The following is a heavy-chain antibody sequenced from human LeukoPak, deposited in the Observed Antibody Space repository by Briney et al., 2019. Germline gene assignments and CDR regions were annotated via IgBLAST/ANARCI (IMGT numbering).Heavy chain of an antibody. J-gene: IGHJ6*03. Sequence: PSETLSLTCTVSGASISGYYCSWVRQPPGKGLEWIGYIYYSGSTNYNPSLKSRVTISVDTSKNQFSLKLSSVTAADTAVYYCARAGPTVTYYYYYYMDVWGKGTTVTVSS. CDR3: ARAGPTVTYYYYYYMDV. CDR1: GASISGYY. V-gene: IGHV4-59*01. D-gene: IGHD4-17*01. CDR2: IYYSGST.